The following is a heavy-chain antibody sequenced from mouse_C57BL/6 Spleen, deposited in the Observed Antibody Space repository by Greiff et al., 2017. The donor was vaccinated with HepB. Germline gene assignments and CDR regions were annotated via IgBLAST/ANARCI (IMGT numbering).Heavy chain of an antibody. CDR1: GYTFTSYW. J-gene: IGHJ2*01. CDR3: ARIKKIVATYFDY. D-gene: IGHD1-1*01. V-gene: IGHV1S81*02. Sequence: VQLQQSGAELVKAGASVKMSCKASGYTFTSYWMHWVKQRLGQGLEWFAETNPTNGRTYYNEKFKSKATLTVDKSSSTAHMLLSGPTFEDSAVYYCARIKKIVATYFDYWGQGTTLTGSS. CDR2: TNPTNGRT.